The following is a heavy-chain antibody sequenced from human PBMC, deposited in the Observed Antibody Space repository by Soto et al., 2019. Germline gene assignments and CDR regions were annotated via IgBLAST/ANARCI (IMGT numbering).Heavy chain of an antibody. J-gene: IGHJ6*02. CDR2: IYPGDSDT. Sequence: GESLKISCKCSGSIFTSYWIGWVRPMPGKGLEWVWIIYPGDSDTRYSPSFHGQGTISADKSINTPYHQASSLMGSETAMYYCARESGSGYVGTYYYNGMDVWGQGTTVTVSS. V-gene: IGHV5-51*01. CDR3: ARESGSGYVGTYYYNGMDV. D-gene: IGHD5-12*01. CDR1: GSIFTSYW.